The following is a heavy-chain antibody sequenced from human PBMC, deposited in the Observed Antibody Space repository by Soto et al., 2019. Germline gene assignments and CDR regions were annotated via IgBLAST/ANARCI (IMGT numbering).Heavy chain of an antibody. CDR2: IGNTDDST. CDR1: GFTFSTYA. CDR3: AKDEERITLIRGVLIRLPGNFYMDV. D-gene: IGHD3-10*01. J-gene: IGHJ6*03. V-gene: IGHV3-23*01. Sequence: GGSLRLSCAASGFTFSTYAMNWVRQAPGKGLEWVSAIGNTDDSTYYADSVKGRFTISRDNSKNTLFLQMNSLRAEDTAIYYCAKDEERITLIRGVLIRLPGNFYMDVWGKGTTVTVSS.